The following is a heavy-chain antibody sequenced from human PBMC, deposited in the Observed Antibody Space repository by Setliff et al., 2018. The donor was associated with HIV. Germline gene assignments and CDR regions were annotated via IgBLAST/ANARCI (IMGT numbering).Heavy chain of an antibody. CDR3: ARVTIFGVVFDY. CDR1: GGSISSSSYY. V-gene: IGHV4-39*07. J-gene: IGHJ4*02. Sequence: PSETLSLTCTVSGGSISSSSYYWGWIRQPPGKGLEWIGSIYYSGSTYYNPSLKSRVTISVDTSKNQFSLNLSSVTAADTAVYYCARVTIFGVVFDYWGQGTLVTVSS. CDR2: IYYSGST. D-gene: IGHD3-3*01.